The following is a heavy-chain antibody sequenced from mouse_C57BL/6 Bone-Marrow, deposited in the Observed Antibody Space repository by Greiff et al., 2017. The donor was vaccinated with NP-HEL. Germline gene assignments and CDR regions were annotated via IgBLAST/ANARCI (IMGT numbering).Heavy chain of an antibody. D-gene: IGHD1-1*01. V-gene: IGHV1-81*01. CDR2: IYPRSGNT. CDR1: GYTFTSYG. J-gene: IGHJ3*01. CDR3: ARNYYGSRFAY. Sequence: VQLQQSGAELARPGASVKLSCKASGYTFTSYGISWVKQRTGQGPEWIGEIYPRSGNTYYNEKFKGKATLTADKSSSTAYMELRSLTSEDSAVYFCARNYYGSRFAYWGQGTLVTVSA.